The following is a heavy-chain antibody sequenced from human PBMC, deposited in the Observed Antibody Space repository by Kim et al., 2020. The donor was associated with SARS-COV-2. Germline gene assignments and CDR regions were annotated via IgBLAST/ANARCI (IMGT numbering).Heavy chain of an antibody. Sequence: GGSLRLSCAASGFTFSGSGVYWVRQASGKGLEWVGRIRKISDNLAPLYAASVRGRFTISRDDSKNTAYLQMNSLKSEDTAVYYCASALSGDYFDYWGQGTLVTVSS. CDR1: GFTFSGSG. V-gene: IGHV3-73*01. CDR3: ASALSGDYFDY. CDR2: IRKISDNLAP. J-gene: IGHJ4*02. D-gene: IGHD4-17*01.